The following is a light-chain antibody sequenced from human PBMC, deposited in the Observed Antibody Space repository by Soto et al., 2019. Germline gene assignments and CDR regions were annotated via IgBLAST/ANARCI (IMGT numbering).Light chain of an antibody. CDR2: LGS. Sequence: DIVLTQSPLYLPVTPAEPASMSCRYSQSLMYENGFVYLDWYLQKSGQSPQLLIYLGSNRASGVPDRFSGSVSATDFTLKISRVDADDVGVYYCMQSRETPRTFGGGTTVEI. V-gene: IGKV2-28*01. CDR3: MQSRETPRT. CDR1: QSLMYENGFVY. J-gene: IGKJ4*01.